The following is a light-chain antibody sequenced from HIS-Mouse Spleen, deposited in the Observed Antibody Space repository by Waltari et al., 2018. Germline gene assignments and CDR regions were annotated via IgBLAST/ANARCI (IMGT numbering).Light chain of an antibody. V-gene: IGLV3-10*01. J-gene: IGLJ2*01. Sequence: SYALTQPPSVSVSPGQPARITCSGDALPKQYAYWYQQKSGQAPVLVIYEDSKRPSGIPERFSGSSSGTMATLTISGAQVEDEADYYCYSTDSSGNHRVFGGGTKLTVL. CDR3: YSTDSSGNHRV. CDR1: ALPKQY. CDR2: EDS.